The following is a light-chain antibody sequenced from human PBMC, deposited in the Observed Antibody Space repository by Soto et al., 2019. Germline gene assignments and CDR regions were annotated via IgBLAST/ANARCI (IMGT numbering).Light chain of an antibody. Sequence: LTQPASVSGSPGQSITISCTGTSSDVGGYDYVSWYQQHPGKAPKFMIYEVTNRPSGVSHRFSGSKSGNTASLTISGLQAEDEADYYCSSYTSSSTYVFGTGTNVTVL. CDR1: SSDVGGYDY. J-gene: IGLJ1*01. CDR3: SSYTSSSTYV. V-gene: IGLV2-14*01. CDR2: EVT.